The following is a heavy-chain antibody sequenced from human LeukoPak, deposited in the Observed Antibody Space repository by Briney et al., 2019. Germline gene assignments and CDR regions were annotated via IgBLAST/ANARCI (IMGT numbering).Heavy chain of an antibody. CDR2: INPNSGGT. CDR3: ARISLGVWELPPHGWFDP. Sequence: GASVKVSCKASGYTFTGYYMHWVRQAPGQGLEWMGWINPNSGGTNYAQKFQGGVTMTRDTSISTAYMELSRLRSDDTAVYYCARISLGVWELPPHGWFDPWGQGTLVTVSS. CDR1: GYTFTGYY. V-gene: IGHV1-2*02. D-gene: IGHD1-26*01. J-gene: IGHJ5*02.